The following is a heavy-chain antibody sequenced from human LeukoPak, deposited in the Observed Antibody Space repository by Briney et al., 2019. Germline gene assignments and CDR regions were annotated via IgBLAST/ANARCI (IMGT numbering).Heavy chain of an antibody. J-gene: IGHJ3*02. Sequence: PGGSLRLAYPPSGFILTDYSISCIRQAPGKWLGWLSYISDSGTIIPNADSVRGRFTIARDSAKNSLFLQMNRLRADDTAVYYCARDSTPPNYTSGKNDAFAIWGQGTLVSVSS. CDR2: ISDSGTII. V-gene: IGHV3-11*01. CDR3: ARDSTPPNYTSGKNDAFAI. CDR1: GFILTDYS. D-gene: IGHD3-10*01.